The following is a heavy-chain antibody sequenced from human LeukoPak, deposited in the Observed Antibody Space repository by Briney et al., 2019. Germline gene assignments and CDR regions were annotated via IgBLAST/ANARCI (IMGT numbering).Heavy chain of an antibody. Sequence: SETLSLTCTVSGGPISSYYWSWIRQPPGKGLEWIGYIYYSGSTNYNPSLKSRVTISVDTSKNQFSLKLSSVTAADTAVYYCARGGYSYDNWFDPWGQGTLVTVSS. CDR1: GGPISSYY. CDR2: IYYSGST. V-gene: IGHV4-59*01. D-gene: IGHD5-18*01. CDR3: ARGGYSYDNWFDP. J-gene: IGHJ5*02.